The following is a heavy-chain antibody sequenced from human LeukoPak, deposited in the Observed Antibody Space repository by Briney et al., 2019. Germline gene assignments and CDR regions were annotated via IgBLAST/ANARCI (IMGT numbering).Heavy chain of an antibody. CDR3: ARVRLDRSERNLDAFEN. D-gene: IGHD1-14*01. CDR1: GFTVSSNY. J-gene: IGHJ3*02. V-gene: IGHV3-53*01. CDR2: IYSGGST. Sequence: GSLRLSCAASGFTVSSNYMSWGRQAPGKGLEWVSSIYSGGSTYYADSVKGRFTISRDNSKNTVYLQMNSLRAEDTAVYFCARVRLDRSERNLDAFENWGQGTMVTVSS.